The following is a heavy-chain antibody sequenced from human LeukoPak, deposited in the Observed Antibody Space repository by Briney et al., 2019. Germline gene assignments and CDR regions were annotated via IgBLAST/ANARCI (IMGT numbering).Heavy chain of an antibody. D-gene: IGHD1-26*01. CDR2: ISAYNGNT. V-gene: IGHV1-18*01. J-gene: IGHJ3*02. CDR3: ARDQAEWELGIDAFDI. Sequence: GASVKASCKASGYTFTSYGISWVRQAPGQGLEWMGWISAYNGNTNYAQKLQGRVTMTTDTSTSTAYMELRSLRSDDTAVYYCARDQAEWELGIDAFDIWGQGTMVTVSS. CDR1: GYTFTSYG.